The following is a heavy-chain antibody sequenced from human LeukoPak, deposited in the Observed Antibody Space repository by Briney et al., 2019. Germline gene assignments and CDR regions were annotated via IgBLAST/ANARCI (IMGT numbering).Heavy chain of an antibody. D-gene: IGHD5-18*01. CDR2: ISHDGSNK. Sequence: PGGSLRLSCAGSGFTFSGYSMVWVRQAPGKGLEWVTAISHDGSNKYYGGSVKGRFTISRDDPKKTMYLQMNSLRDEDTAVYYCARIGAGYSYGGGFDPWGQVTLVTVSS. CDR3: ARIGAGYSYGGGFDP. V-gene: IGHV3-30*04. J-gene: IGHJ5*02. CDR1: GFTFSGYS.